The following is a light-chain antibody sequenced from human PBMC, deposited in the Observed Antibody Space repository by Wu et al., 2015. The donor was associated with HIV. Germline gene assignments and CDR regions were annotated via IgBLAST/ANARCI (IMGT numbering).Light chain of an antibody. V-gene: IGKV1-5*03. Sequence: DIQMTQSPSTLPASVGDRVTITCRASQTISTWLAWFQQKPGKAPKLLIYKASSLESGVPSRFSGSGYGTEFTLTISSLQPDDFATYYCQHYNGYPYTFGQGTKGGDQT. CDR1: QTISTW. CDR3: QHYNGYPYT. J-gene: IGKJ2*01. CDR2: KAS.